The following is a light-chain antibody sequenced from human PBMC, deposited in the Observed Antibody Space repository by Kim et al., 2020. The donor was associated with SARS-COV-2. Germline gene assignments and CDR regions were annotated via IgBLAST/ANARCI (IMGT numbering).Light chain of an antibody. CDR2: DVS. V-gene: IGLV2-14*04. J-gene: IGLJ1*01. Sequence: QSITISCTGTSSDVGGYNYVSWYQQHPGKAPKLMIYDVSKRPSGVSNRFSGSKSGNTASLTISGLQAEDEADYYCSSYTSSSTSYVFVTGTKVTVL. CDR3: SSYTSSSTSYV. CDR1: SSDVGGYNY.